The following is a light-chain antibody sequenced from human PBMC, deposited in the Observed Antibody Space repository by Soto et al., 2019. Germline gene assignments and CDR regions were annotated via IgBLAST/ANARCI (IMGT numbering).Light chain of an antibody. V-gene: IGLV2-11*01. J-gene: IGLJ3*02. CDR1: SRDVGGFDF. CDR2: DVT. Sequence: QSALTQPRSVSGTPGQSVTISCSGTSRDVGGFDFVSWYQQSPGEGPRLLIYDVTKRPSGVPARFSGAKSGNTASLTISPLQAEDEGDYYCSSYAGAYTPGVFGGGTKLTV. CDR3: SSYAGAYTPGV.